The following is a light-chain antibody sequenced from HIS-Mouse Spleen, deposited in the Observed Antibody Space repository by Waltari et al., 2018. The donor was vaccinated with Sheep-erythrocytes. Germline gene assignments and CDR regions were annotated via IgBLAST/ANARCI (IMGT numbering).Light chain of an antibody. CDR3: SSYTSSSTLV. CDR2: DVS. V-gene: IGLV2-14*03. CDR1: SSDVGGYNY. J-gene: IGLJ1*01. Sequence: QSALTQPAYVSGSPGQSITISCTGTSSDVGGYNYVSWYQQHPGKAPKLMIYDVSNRPSWVSNRFSGSKSGNTASLTISGLQAEDEADYYCSSYTSSSTLVFGTGTKVTVL.